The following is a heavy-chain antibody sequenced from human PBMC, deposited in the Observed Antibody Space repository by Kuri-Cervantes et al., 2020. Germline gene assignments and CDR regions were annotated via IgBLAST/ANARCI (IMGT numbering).Heavy chain of an antibody. D-gene: IGHD2-2*01. CDR1: GFTFSSYA. CDR2: ISGSGGST. Sequence: GGSLRLSCVASGFTFSSYAMSWVRQAPGKGLEWVSAISGSGGSTYYADSVKGRFTISRDNSKNTLYLQMNSLRAEDTAVYYCASGGVVPAALFVYWGQGTLVTVSS. CDR3: ASGGVVPAALFVY. V-gene: IGHV3-23*01. J-gene: IGHJ4*02.